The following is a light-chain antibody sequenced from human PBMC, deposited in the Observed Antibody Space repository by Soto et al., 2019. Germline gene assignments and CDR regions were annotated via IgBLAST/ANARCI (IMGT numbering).Light chain of an antibody. CDR3: CSYAGGSTPVV. CDR2: EGS. Sequence: QSALTQPASVSGSPGQSITISCTGTSSDVGSYNLVSWYQQHPGKAPKLMLYEGSKRPSGVSNRFSGSKSGNTASLTISGLQAEDEADYFCCSYAGGSTPVVFGGGTKLTVL. J-gene: IGLJ2*01. CDR1: SSDVGSYNL. V-gene: IGLV2-23*01.